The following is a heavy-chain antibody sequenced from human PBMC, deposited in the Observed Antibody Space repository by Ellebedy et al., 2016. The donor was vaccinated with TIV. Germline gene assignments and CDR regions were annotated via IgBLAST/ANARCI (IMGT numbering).Heavy chain of an antibody. J-gene: IGHJ4*02. V-gene: IGHV3-30*18. CDR2: ISYDGRRK. Sequence: PGGSLRLSCTASGFTFSDYGMFWVRQAPGKGLEWVAVISYDGRRKYYADSVKGRFTISRDNSESTLYLQMNGLRAEDTALYYCVKELGGVTPIEVADPYFDHWGQGALVTVSS. D-gene: IGHD3-16*01. CDR3: VKELGGVTPIEVADPYFDH. CDR1: GFTFSDYG.